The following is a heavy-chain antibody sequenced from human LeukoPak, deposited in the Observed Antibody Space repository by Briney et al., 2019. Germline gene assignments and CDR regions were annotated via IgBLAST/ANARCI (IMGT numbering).Heavy chain of an antibody. CDR2: INPSGGST. J-gene: IGHJ4*02. CDR3: ARDGDDYGGKLPFDY. V-gene: IGHV1-46*01. Sequence: ASVKVSCKASGYTFTSYYMHWVRQAPGQGLEWMGIINPSGGSTSYAQKFQDRVTMTRDTSTSTVYMELSSLRSEDTAVYYCARDGDDYGGKLPFDYWGQGTLVTVSS. D-gene: IGHD4-23*01. CDR1: GYTFTSYY.